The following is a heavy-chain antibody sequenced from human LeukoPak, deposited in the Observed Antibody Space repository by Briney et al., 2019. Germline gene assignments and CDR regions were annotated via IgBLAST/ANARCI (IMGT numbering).Heavy chain of an antibody. CDR2: ISYDGSNK. V-gene: IGHV3-30*18. Sequence: GGPLRLSCAASGSTFSSYGMHWVRQAPGKGLEWVAVISYDGSNKYYADSVKGRFTISRDNSKNTLYLQMNSLRAEDTAVYYCAKDPYYDILTGYSQGTAFDIWGQGTMVTVSS. D-gene: IGHD3-9*01. J-gene: IGHJ3*02. CDR3: AKDPYYDILTGYSQGTAFDI. CDR1: GSTFSSYG.